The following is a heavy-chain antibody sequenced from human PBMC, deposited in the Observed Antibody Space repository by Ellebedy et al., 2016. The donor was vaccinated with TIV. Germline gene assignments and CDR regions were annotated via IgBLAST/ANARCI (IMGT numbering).Heavy chain of an antibody. D-gene: IGHD2/OR15-2a*01. V-gene: IGHV3-23*01. Sequence: GESLKISCAASGFTFSSYAMSWVRQAPGKGLEWVSAISGSGGSTYYADSVKGRFTISRDNSKNTVYLQMNSLRAEDTALYYCARGVLAGYWGQGTLVTVSS. CDR3: ARGVLAGY. CDR1: GFTFSSYA. CDR2: ISGSGGST. J-gene: IGHJ4*02.